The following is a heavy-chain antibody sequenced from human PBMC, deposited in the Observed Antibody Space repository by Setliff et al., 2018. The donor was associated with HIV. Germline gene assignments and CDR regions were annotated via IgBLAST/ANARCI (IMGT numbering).Heavy chain of an antibody. Sequence: PGGSLRLSCAASGFTIKTYGMHWVRQAPGKGLEWVALLWTDRAWDYYADSVKGRFSISRDNSKTTVYLQMNSLRADDTAIYYCARDFFPYYHDSRPYYPPAYWGQGTLVTVSS. J-gene: IGHJ4*02. V-gene: IGHV3-33*01. CDR3: ARDFFPYYHDSRPYYPPAY. CDR1: GFTIKTYG. D-gene: IGHD3-22*01. CDR2: LWTDRAWD.